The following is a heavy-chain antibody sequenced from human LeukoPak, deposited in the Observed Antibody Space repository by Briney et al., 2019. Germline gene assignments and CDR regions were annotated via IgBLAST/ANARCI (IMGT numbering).Heavy chain of an antibody. V-gene: IGHV1-69*05. J-gene: IGHJ5*02. CDR2: IIPIFGTA. Sequence: VASVKVSCKASGGTFSSYAISWVRQAPGQGLEWMGGIIPIFGTANYAQKFQGRVTITTDESTSTAYMELSSLRSEDTAVYYCARGRAVAVYNWFDPWGQGTLVTVSS. D-gene: IGHD6-19*01. CDR1: GGTFSSYA. CDR3: ARGRAVAVYNWFDP.